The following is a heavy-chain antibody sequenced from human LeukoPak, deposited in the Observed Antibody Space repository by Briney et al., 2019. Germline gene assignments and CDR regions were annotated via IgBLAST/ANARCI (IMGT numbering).Heavy chain of an antibody. J-gene: IGHJ4*02. Sequence: PGGSLRLSCAASGFTFSGQSMNWVRQAPGKGLEWVSSISANSLHIFYADSVKGRFTISRDNAKNSLYLQMNNLRVEDTAVYYCVGPDSQFDCWGQGTLVTVSS. V-gene: IGHV3-21*01. CDR3: VGPDSQFDC. CDR1: GFTFSGQS. CDR2: ISANSLHI. D-gene: IGHD3-10*01.